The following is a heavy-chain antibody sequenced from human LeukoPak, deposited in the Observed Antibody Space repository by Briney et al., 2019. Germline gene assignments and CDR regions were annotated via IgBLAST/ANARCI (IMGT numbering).Heavy chain of an antibody. Sequence: SEPLSLTCAVYGGSFSGYYWSWIRQPPGKGLEWIGEINHSGSTNYNPSLKSRVTISVDTSKNQFSLKLSSVTAADTAVYYCARDKTGDVDYWGQGTLVTVSS. CDR1: GGSFSGYY. V-gene: IGHV4-34*01. D-gene: IGHD2-21*01. CDR3: ARDKTGDVDY. CDR2: INHSGST. J-gene: IGHJ4*02.